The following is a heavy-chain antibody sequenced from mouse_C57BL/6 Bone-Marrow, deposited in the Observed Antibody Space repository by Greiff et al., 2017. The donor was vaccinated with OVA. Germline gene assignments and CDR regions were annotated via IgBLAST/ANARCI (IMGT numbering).Heavy chain of an antibody. D-gene: IGHD2-3*01. Sequence: EVKLMESGPGLVKPSQSLSLTCSVTGYSITSGYYWNWIRQFPGNKLEWMGYISYDGSNNYNPSLKNRISITRDTSKNQFFLKLNSVTTEDTATYYCARGDDGYWGQGTTLTVSS. J-gene: IGHJ2*01. CDR2: ISYDGSN. V-gene: IGHV3-6*01. CDR3: ARGDDGY. CDR1: GYSITSGYY.